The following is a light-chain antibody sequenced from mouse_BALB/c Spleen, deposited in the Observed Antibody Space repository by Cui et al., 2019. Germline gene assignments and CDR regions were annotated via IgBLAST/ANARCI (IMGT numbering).Light chain of an antibody. V-gene: IGKV4-57*01. Sequence: QIFSTQPTAIISASSGEKVTITCSASSSVSYMHWFQQKPGTSPKLWIYSTSNLASGVPARFSGSGSGTSYSLTISRMEAEDAATYYCQQRSSYPYTFGGGTKLEIK. CDR3: QQRSSYPYT. CDR2: STS. CDR1: SSVSY. J-gene: IGKJ2*01.